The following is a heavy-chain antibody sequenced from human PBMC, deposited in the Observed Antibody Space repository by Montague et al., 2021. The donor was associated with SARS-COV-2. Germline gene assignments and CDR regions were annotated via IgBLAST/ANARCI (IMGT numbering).Heavy chain of an antibody. Sequence: SETLSLTCSVSGDSIRSSGYYWGWIRQPPGKGLEWIGTVYYSGSSNYNPSLKSRVTMPVDTSKNPFTLGLRSATAADMAVYYSARLGFVELWLNLGWFDPWGQGTLVTVSS. CDR3: ARLGFVELWLNLGWFDP. CDR2: VYYSGSS. V-gene: IGHV4-39*01. CDR1: GDSIRSSGYY. D-gene: IGHD3-16*02. J-gene: IGHJ5*02.